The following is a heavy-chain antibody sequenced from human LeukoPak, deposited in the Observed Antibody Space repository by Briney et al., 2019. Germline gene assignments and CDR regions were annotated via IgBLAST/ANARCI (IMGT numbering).Heavy chain of an antibody. CDR2: ISNDGSST. V-gene: IGHV3-74*01. J-gene: IGHJ5*02. Sequence: GGSLRLSCAASGFTFSSYWMHWVRHAPGKGLEWVSRISNDGSSTSYADSVKGRFTISRDKAKNTLYLQMNSLRAGDTAVYYCARDRSSGYNWFDPWGQGTLVTVSS. CDR1: GFTFSSYW. D-gene: IGHD3-22*01. CDR3: ARDRSSGYNWFDP.